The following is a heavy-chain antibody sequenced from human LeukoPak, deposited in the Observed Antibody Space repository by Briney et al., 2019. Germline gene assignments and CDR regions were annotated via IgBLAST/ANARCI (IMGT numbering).Heavy chain of an antibody. Sequence: GGSLRLSCAASGFTLSSYAMTWVRQAPGRGLEWVPSVDGGGGGTYYADSVKGRFTISRDNSKDTLYLQMNGLRAEDTAVYFCAKQSAGSAAWYSLHYDFWGQGTLVAVSS. D-gene: IGHD6-13*01. CDR1: GFTLSSYA. CDR3: AKQSAGSAAWYSLHYDF. V-gene: IGHV3-23*01. CDR2: VDGGGGGT. J-gene: IGHJ4*02.